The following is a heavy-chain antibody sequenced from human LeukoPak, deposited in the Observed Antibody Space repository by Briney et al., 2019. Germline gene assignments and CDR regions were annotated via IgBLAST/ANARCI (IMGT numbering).Heavy chain of an antibody. V-gene: IGHV4-38-2*02. D-gene: IGHD5-18*01. Sequence: PSETLSLTCTVSGYSISSDYYWGWIRQPSGKGLEWIASVSHSGSTYYNPSLKSRVTISVDTSKNQFSLKVTSVTAADTALYYCARERIERYTYASSDFDYWGRGTLVTVSS. CDR3: ARERIERYTYASSDFDY. CDR1: GYSISSDYY. J-gene: IGHJ4*02. CDR2: VSHSGST.